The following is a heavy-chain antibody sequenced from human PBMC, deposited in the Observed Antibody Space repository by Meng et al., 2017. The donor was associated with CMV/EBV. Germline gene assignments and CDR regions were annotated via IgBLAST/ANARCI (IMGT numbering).Heavy chain of an antibody. J-gene: IGHJ4*02. D-gene: IGHD5-18*01. V-gene: IGHV3-23*01. Sequence: LSLTCAASGFTFSSYAMSWARQAPGKGLEWVSAISGSGGSTYYADSVKGRFTISRDNSKNTLYLQMNSLRAEDTAVYYCAKTPDTAMVFDYWGQGTLVTVSS. CDR1: GFTFSSYA. CDR3: AKTPDTAMVFDY. CDR2: ISGSGGST.